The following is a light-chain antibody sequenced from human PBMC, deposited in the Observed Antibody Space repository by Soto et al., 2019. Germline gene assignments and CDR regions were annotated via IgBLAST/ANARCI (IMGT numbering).Light chain of an antibody. V-gene: IGLV4-69*01. CDR2: LNSDGSH. CDR3: QNWGTGIWV. J-gene: IGLJ3*02. Sequence: QSVLTQSPSASASLGASVKLTCTLSSGHSSYAIAWHQQQPEKGPRYLMKLNSDGSHSKGDGIPDRFSGSSSGAERYLTMSSLQSEDEADYYCQNWGTGIWVFGGGTKLTVL. CDR1: SGHSSYA.